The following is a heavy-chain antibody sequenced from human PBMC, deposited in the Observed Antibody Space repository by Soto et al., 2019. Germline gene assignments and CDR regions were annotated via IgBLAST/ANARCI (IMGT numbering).Heavy chain of an antibody. Sequence: VASVKVSCKASGYTFTGYYMHWVRQAPGQGLEWMGWINPNSGGTNYAQKFQGRVTMTRDTSISTAYMELSRLRSDDTAVYYCAREYGSGSYPLNYYYYYGMDVWGQGITVTVSS. CDR2: INPNSGGT. J-gene: IGHJ6*02. V-gene: IGHV1-2*02. CDR3: AREYGSGSYPLNYYYYYGMDV. CDR1: GYTFTGYY. D-gene: IGHD3-10*01.